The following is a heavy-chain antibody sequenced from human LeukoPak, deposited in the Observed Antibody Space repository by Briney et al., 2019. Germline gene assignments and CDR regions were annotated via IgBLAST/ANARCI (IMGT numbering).Heavy chain of an antibody. D-gene: IGHD5-18*01. Sequence: ASVKVSCKASSYTFTSYGISWVRQAPGQGLEWMGWISAYNGNTNYAQKLQGRVTMTTDTSTSTAYMELRSLRSDDTAVYYCARVTWIQLWSGVDFDYWGQGTLVTVSS. J-gene: IGHJ4*02. CDR1: SYTFTSYG. CDR3: ARVTWIQLWSGVDFDY. CDR2: ISAYNGNT. V-gene: IGHV1-18*01.